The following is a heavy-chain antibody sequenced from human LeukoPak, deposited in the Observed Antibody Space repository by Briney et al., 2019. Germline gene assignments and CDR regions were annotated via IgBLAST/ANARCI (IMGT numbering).Heavy chain of an antibody. CDR2: IYTSGST. D-gene: IGHD6-19*01. CDR3: ARGRIAVAGTFDY. J-gene: IGHJ4*02. Sequence: SETLSLTCTVSGGSISSSSYYWSWIRQPAGKGLEWIGRIYTSGSTNYNPSLKSRVTISVDTSKNQFPLKLSSVTAADTAVYYCARGRIAVAGTFDYWGQGTLVTVSS. V-gene: IGHV4-61*02. CDR1: GGSISSSSYY.